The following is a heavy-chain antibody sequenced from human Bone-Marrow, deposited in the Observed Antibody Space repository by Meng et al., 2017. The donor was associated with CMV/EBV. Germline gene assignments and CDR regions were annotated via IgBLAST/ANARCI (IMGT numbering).Heavy chain of an antibody. CDR3: ARLKTPVEDWLVMDV. V-gene: IGHV4-59*01. J-gene: IGHJ6*02. CDR1: GGSISSYY. D-gene: IGHD6-19*01. CDR2: IYYSGST. Sequence: SETLSLTCTVSGGSISSYYWSWIRQPPGKGLEWNGYIYYSGSTNYNPSLKSRVTISVDTSKNQFSLKLSSVTAADTAVYYCARLKTPVEDWLVMDVWGQGTTVTVSS.